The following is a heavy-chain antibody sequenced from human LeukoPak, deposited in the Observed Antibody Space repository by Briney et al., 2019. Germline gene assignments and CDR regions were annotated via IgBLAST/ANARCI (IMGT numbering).Heavy chain of an antibody. D-gene: IGHD3-9*01. Sequence: GGSLRLSCAASGFTFSNAWMSWVRQAPGKGLEWFGRIKSKTDGGTTDYAAPVKGRFTISRDDSKNTLYLQMNSLKTEDTAVYYCTTEPTYYDILTGYFDYWGQGTLVTVSS. CDR2: IKSKTDGGTT. J-gene: IGHJ4*02. CDR1: GFTFSNAW. CDR3: TTEPTYYDILTGYFDY. V-gene: IGHV3-15*01.